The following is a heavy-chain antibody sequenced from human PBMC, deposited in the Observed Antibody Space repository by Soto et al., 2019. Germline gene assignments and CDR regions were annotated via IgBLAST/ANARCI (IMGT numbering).Heavy chain of an antibody. J-gene: IGHJ4*02. D-gene: IGHD2-2*01. Sequence: GGSLRLSCAASGFTFSTYALSWVRQAPGKGLEWVSAISANGQGIYYADSVRGRFTISRDNSKNTIFLHMDSLRAEDTAVYYCAKDRDYPRDQFHYWGQGTLVTVSS. CDR2: ISANGQGI. CDR1: GFTFSTYA. CDR3: AKDRDYPRDQFHY. V-gene: IGHV3-23*01.